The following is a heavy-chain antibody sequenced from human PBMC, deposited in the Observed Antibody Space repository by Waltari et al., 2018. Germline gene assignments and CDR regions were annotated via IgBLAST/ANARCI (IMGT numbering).Heavy chain of an antibody. CDR1: GGPFTDYS. Sequence: QVQLHQWGAGLLKPSETLSLTCAVSGGPFTDYSWCWIRQSPETGLEWIGEINHSGSAKLIPSLKCRVAMSVDTIKKQFSLRLSSGTGTDTAVYFCARTWGYSPPLGWFDPWGRGTRVTVSS. J-gene: IGHJ5*02. CDR2: INHSGSA. V-gene: IGHV4-34*01. CDR3: ARTWGYSPPLGWFDP. D-gene: IGHD1-26*01.